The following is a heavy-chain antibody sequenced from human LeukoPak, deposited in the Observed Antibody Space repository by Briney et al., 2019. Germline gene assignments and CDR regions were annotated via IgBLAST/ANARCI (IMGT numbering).Heavy chain of an antibody. CDR3: AKRRRGKSGNTMLRGVRGHNLFDP. J-gene: IGHJ5*02. CDR1: GGSFSDYY. V-gene: IGHV4-34*01. Sequence: SETLSLTCAVYGGSFSDYYWSWIRQPPGKGLEWIGEINHSGSTNYNPSLKSRVTISVHTSKNQFSLRLSSVTAAATAVYYCAKRRRGKSGNTMLRGVRGHNLFDPWGQGTPVNVS. D-gene: IGHD3-10*01. CDR2: INHSGST.